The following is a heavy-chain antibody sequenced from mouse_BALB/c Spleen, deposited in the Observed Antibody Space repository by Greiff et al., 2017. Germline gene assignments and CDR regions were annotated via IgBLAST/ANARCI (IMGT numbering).Heavy chain of an antibody. J-gene: IGHJ4*01. CDR2: ISSGGST. D-gene: IGHD1-1*01. Sequence: DVKLVESGGGLVKPGGSLKLSCAASGFTFSSYAMSWVRQTPEKRLEWVASISSGGSTYYPDSVKGRFTISRDNARNILYLQMSSLRSEDTAMYYCARVGYYYGSSPYYAMDYWGQGTSVTVSS. CDR1: GFTFSSYA. CDR3: ARVGYYYGSSPYYAMDY. V-gene: IGHV5-6-5*01.